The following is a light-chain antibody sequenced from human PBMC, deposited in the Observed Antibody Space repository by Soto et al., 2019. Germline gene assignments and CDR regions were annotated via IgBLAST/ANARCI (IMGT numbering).Light chain of an antibody. CDR1: SSDVGGYNY. Sequence: QSVLTQPASVSGSPGQSITISCTGTSSDVGGYNYVSWYQHHPGKAPKLMIYEVSDRPSGVSNRFSGSKSGNLASLTISGLQAEDEADYYCGTWDSSLRRVFGTGTKVTVL. J-gene: IGLJ1*01. CDR3: GTWDSSLRRV. V-gene: IGLV2-14*01. CDR2: EVS.